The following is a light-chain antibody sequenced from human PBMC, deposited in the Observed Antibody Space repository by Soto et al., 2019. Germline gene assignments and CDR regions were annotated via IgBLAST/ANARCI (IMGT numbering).Light chain of an antibody. Sequence: VVMTPSPLSLPVTLGQPASISCRSSQSLVYSDGNTYLNWFQQRPGQSPRRLIYKVSNRDSGVPDRFCGSRSGTDFTLNISRVEAEDVGVYSGMEGTHWPPGYTFGQRTKLEIK. CDR1: QSLVYSDGNTY. V-gene: IGKV2-30*01. CDR2: KVS. J-gene: IGKJ2*01. CDR3: MEGTHWPPGYT.